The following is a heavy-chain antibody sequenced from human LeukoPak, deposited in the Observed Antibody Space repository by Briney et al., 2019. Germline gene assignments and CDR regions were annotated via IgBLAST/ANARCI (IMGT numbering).Heavy chain of an antibody. V-gene: IGHV3-48*01. D-gene: IGHD5-18*01. CDR1: GFTFSSYS. J-gene: IGHJ4*02. Sequence: GVSLRLSCAASGFTFSSYSMNWVRQAPGKGLEWVSYISSSSSTIYYADSVKGRFTISRDNAKNSLYLQMNSLRAEDTAVYYCARDRGAGGYSYGSSYWGQGTLVTVSS. CDR2: ISSSSSTI. CDR3: ARDRGAGGYSYGSSY.